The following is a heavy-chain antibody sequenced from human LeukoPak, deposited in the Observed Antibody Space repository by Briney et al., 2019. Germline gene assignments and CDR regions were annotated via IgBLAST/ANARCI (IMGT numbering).Heavy chain of an antibody. CDR3: ATDTVSYYYGMDV. D-gene: IGHD4-11*01. Sequence: GGSLRLSCAASGFTFSSYWMSWVRQAPGKGLEWVSAISGSGGSTYYADSVKGRFTISRDNSKNTLYLQMNSLRAEDTAVYYCATDTVSYYYGMDVWGQGTTVTVSS. J-gene: IGHJ6*02. CDR1: GFTFSSYW. V-gene: IGHV3-23*01. CDR2: ISGSGGST.